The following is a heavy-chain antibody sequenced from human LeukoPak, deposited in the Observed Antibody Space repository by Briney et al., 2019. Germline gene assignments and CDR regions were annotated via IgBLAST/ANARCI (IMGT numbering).Heavy chain of an antibody. CDR1: GYRFTSYG. CDR2: ISAYNGNT. CDR3: ARDSLELRAGMDV. V-gene: IGHV1-18*01. D-gene: IGHD1-7*01. J-gene: IGHJ6*02. Sequence: ASVNVSCKASGYRFTSYGISWVRQAPGQGLEWMGWISAYNGNTNYAQKLQGRVTMTTDTSTSTAYMELRSLRSDDTAVYYCARDSLELRAGMDVWGQGTTVTVSS.